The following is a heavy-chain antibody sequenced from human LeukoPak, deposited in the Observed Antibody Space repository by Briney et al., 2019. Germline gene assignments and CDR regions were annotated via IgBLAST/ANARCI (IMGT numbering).Heavy chain of an antibody. Sequence: ASVKVSCKASGYTFTSYGISWVRQAPGRGLEWMGWISAYNGNTNYAQKLQGRVTMTTDTSTSTAYMELRSLRSDDTAVYYCARHPEGQLLFDYWGQGTLVTVSS. V-gene: IGHV1-18*01. CDR2: ISAYNGNT. D-gene: IGHD1-26*01. CDR1: GYTFTSYG. J-gene: IGHJ4*02. CDR3: ARHPEGQLLFDY.